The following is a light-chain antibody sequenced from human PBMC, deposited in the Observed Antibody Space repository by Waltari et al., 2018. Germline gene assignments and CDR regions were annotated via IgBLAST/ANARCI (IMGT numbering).Light chain of an antibody. CDR3: TSFSSDSTPLV. CDR1: SSDIGIYNY. CDR2: DVS. Sequence: QSALTQPASVSGSLGQSITMSCTGPSSDIGIYNYVPWYQQHPGKAPKLLIYDVSNRPSGVSNRFSGSKSGNTASLTISGLQSEDEADYYCTSFSSDSTPLVFGTGTRVTV. V-gene: IGLV2-14*03. J-gene: IGLJ1*01.